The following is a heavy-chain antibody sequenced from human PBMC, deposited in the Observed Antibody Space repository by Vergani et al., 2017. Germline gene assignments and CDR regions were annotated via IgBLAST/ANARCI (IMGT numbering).Heavy chain of an antibody. CDR1: GFAFSSYA. Sequence: EVQLLESGGGLVQPGGSLRLSCAASGFAFSSYAMSWVRQAPGKGLEWVSAISGSGGSTYYADSVKGRFTISRDNSKNTLYLQMNSLRAEDTAVYYGAKGLSGRHGAPYYCGMDVWGQGTTVTVSS. J-gene: IGHJ6*01. CDR3: AKGLSGRHGAPYYCGMDV. CDR2: ISGSGGST. V-gene: IGHV3-23*01. D-gene: IGHD4-17*01.